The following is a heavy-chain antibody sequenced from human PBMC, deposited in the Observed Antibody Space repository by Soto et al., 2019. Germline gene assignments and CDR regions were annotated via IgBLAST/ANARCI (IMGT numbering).Heavy chain of an antibody. CDR2: ISAYNGNS. CDR1: GYTFTSYG. Sequence: QVPLVQSGAEVKKPGASVKVSCKASGYTFTSYGISWVRQAPGQGLEWMGWISAYNGNSTHAQQLQGRLIMTTDTSTSTAYMERRSLRSDDTAGYYCATTHRGEQGLSPNYYYYYMDVWGKGTTVTVSS. J-gene: IGHJ6*03. V-gene: IGHV1-18*01. CDR3: ATTHRGEQGLSPNYYYYYMDV. D-gene: IGHD6-19*01.